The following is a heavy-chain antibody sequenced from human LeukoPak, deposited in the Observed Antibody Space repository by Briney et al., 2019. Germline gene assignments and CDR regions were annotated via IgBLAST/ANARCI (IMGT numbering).Heavy chain of an antibody. J-gene: IGHJ4*02. CDR2: ISGSGGST. CDR1: GFTFSSYA. Sequence: GGSLRLSCAASGFTFSSYAMSWVRQAPGKGLEWVSAISGSGGSTYYADSVKGRFTISRDNSKNTPYLQMNSLRAEDTAVYYCAKGSSSWYDNEHYWGQGTLVTVSS. CDR3: AKGSSSWYDNEHY. D-gene: IGHD6-13*01. V-gene: IGHV3-23*01.